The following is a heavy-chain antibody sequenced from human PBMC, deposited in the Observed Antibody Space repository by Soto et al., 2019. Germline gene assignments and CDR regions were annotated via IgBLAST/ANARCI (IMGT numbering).Heavy chain of an antibody. D-gene: IGHD6-19*01. J-gene: IGHJ4*02. CDR3: AKGPGAQWLPGELGFDY. Sequence: ASVKVSCKASGYTFTSYYMHWVRQAPGQGLEWMGIINPSGGSTSYAQKFQGRVTMTRDTSTSTVYMGLSSLRSEDTAVYYCAKGPGAQWLPGELGFDYWGQGTLVTVSS. CDR1: GYTFTSYY. CDR2: INPSGGST. V-gene: IGHV1-46*01.